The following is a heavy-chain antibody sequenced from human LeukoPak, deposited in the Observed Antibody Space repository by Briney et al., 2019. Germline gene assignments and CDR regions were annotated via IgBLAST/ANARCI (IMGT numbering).Heavy chain of an antibody. CDR3: AKERATGYDLVEVDS. D-gene: IGHD5-12*01. J-gene: IGHJ4*02. Sequence: PGGSLRLSCAASGFTFSNYAMTWVRQAPGRGLEWVSAVSGGGGNTYYADSVKGRFTISRDNSKNTLYLQMNSLRAEDTAVYYCAKERATGYDLVEVDSWGQGTLVTVSS. V-gene: IGHV3-23*01. CDR2: VSGGGGNT. CDR1: GFTFSNYA.